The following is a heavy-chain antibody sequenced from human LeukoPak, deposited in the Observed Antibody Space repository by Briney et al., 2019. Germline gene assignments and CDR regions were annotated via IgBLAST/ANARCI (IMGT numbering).Heavy chain of an antibody. CDR2: IYHSGST. V-gene: IGHV4-38-2*02. CDR3: ARDIGSGSDY. J-gene: IGHJ4*02. Sequence: SETLSLTCAVSGYSISSGYYWGWIRQPPGKGLEWIGSIYHSGSTYYNPSLKSRVTISVDTSKNQFSPKLSSVTAADTAVYYCARDIGSGSDYWGQGTLVTVSS. CDR1: GYSISSGYY. D-gene: IGHD3-10*01.